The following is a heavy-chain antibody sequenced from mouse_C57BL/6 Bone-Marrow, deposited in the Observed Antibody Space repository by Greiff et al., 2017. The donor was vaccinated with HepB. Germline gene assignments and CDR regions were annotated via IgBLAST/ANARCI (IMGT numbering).Heavy chain of an antibody. CDR2: ISYDGSN. CDR3: ARTTTVVATVDY. J-gene: IGHJ2*01. V-gene: IGHV3-6*01. CDR1: GYSITSGYY. D-gene: IGHD1-1*01. Sequence: EVKLVESGPGLVKPSQSLSLTCSVTGYSITSGYYWNWIRQFPGNKLEWMGYISYDGSNNYNPSLKNRISITRDTSKNQFFLKLNSVTTEDTATYYCARTTTVVATVDYWGQGTTLTVSS.